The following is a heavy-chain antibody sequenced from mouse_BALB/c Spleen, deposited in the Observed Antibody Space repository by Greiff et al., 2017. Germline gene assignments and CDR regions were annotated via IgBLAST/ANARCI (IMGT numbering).Heavy chain of an antibody. J-gene: IGHJ3*01. CDR2: ISNGGGST. CDR3: ARHGGDEGAWFAY. CDR1: GFTFSSYT. Sequence: EVMLVESGGGLVQPGGSLKLSCAASGFTFSSYTMSWVRQTPEKRLEWVAYISNGGGSTYYPDTVKGRFTISRDNAKNTLYLQMSSLKSEDTAMYYCARHGGDEGAWFAYWGQGTLGTVSA. V-gene: IGHV5-12-2*01.